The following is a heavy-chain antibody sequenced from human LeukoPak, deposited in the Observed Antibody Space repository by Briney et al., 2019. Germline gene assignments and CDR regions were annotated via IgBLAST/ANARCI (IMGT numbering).Heavy chain of an antibody. J-gene: IGHJ5*02. V-gene: IGHV1-2*02. D-gene: IGHD4-17*01. CDR1: GYTFTGYY. Sequence: ASVKVSCKASGYTFTGYYMHWVRQAPGQGREWMGWINPNSGGTNYAQKFQGRVTMTRDTSISTAYMELSRLRSDDTAVYYCARVIRPLGRDYGDTGWFDPWGQGTLVTVSS. CDR3: ARVIRPLGRDYGDTGWFDP. CDR2: INPNSGGT.